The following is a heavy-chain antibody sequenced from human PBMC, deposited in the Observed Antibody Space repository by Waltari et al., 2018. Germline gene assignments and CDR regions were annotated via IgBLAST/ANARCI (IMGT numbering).Heavy chain of an antibody. V-gene: IGHV4-39*01. J-gene: IGHJ5*02. CDR2: FHYGGKT. CDR3: ARPCCVGGGALLSLDL. D-gene: IGHD3-16*01. Sequence: QLQLQESGPGLVKPSETLSLTCTVSGGSLSSTSYYWGWIRQPPGKGLEWIGSFHYGGKTYYNPSLQSRITISVDTSKNQFSLKLNSVTAADTAVYYCARPCCVGGGALLSLDLWGQGTLVTVSS. CDR1: GGSLSSTSYY.